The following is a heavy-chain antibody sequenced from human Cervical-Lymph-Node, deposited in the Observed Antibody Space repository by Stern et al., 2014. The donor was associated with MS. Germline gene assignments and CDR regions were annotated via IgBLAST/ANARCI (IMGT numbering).Heavy chain of an antibody. Sequence: QVQLVQSGAEVQKPGASVKVSCKASGYTFTTYDINWVRQANGQGLEWMGWLHPENGNTGHAQKFQGSVTLTSNTSISTAYLELSGLRSEGTAVYFCGGSRYRDDHGLDYWGQGTLVTVSS. D-gene: IGHD3-10*01. CDR2: LHPENGNT. CDR3: GGSRYRDDHGLDY. J-gene: IGHJ4*02. CDR1: GYTFTTYD. V-gene: IGHV1-8*01.